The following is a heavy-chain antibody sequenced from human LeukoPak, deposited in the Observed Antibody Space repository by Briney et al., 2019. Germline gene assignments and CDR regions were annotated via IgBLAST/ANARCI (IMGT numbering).Heavy chain of an antibody. J-gene: IGHJ6*02. V-gene: IGHV1-2*02. Sequence: RASVKVSCRASGYTFTGYFMHWVRQAPGQGLEWMGWINPNSGGTNYAQKFQGRVTMTRDTSISTAYMELSRLRSDDTAVYYCATSRDGYYYYYGMDVWGQGTTVTVSS. CDR1: GYTFTGYF. D-gene: IGHD5-24*01. CDR3: ATSRDGYYYYYGMDV. CDR2: INPNSGGT.